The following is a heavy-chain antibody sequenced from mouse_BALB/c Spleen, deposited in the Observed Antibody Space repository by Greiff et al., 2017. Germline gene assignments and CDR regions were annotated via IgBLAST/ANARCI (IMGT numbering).Heavy chain of an antibody. CDR2: ISNGGGST. CDR3: ARLYPGYFDV. J-gene: IGHJ1*01. D-gene: IGHD2-1*01. V-gene: IGHV5-12-2*01. CDR1: GFTFSSYT. Sequence: EVMLVESGGGLVQPGGSLKLSCAASGFTFSSYTMSWVRQTPEKRLEWVAYISNGGGSTYYPDTVKGRFTISRDNAKNTLYLQMSSLKSEDTAMYYCARLYPGYFDVWGAGTTVTVSS.